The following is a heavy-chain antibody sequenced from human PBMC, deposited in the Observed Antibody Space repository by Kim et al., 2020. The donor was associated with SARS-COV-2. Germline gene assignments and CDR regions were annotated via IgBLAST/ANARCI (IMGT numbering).Heavy chain of an antibody. CDR2: ST. V-gene: IGHV4-59*01. Sequence: STNYNPSRKSRVTISVDTSKNQFSLKLSSVTAADTAVYYCARDYYGRVDPWGQGTLVTVSS. CDR3: ARDYYGRVDP. D-gene: IGHD3-10*01. J-gene: IGHJ5*02.